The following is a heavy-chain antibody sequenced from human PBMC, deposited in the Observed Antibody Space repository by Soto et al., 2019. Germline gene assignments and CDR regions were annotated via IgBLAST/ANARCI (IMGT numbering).Heavy chain of an antibody. J-gene: IGHJ6*02. V-gene: IGHV1-8*01. CDR3: ARVRLSGGPFVTSP. CDR1: GYTFTSYD. D-gene: IGHD2-15*01. Sequence: QVQLVQSGAEVKKPGASVKVSCKASGYTFTSYDINWVRQATGQGLEWMGWMNPNSGNTGYAQKFHGRVTMTRNTSISTAYMELSSLRSEDTAVYYCARVRLSGGPFVTSPWGQGTTVTVSS. CDR2: MNPNSGNT.